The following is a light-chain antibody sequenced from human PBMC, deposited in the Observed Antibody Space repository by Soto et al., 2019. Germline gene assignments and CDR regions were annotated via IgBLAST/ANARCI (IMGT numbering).Light chain of an antibody. Sequence: DIQMTQSLSSLSASVGDRVTITCRASQSISSYLNWYQQKPGKAPKLLIYAASSLQSGVPSRFSGSGSGTDFTLTISSLQPEDFATYYCQQSHSTPWTFGQGTKVDIK. CDR1: QSISSY. CDR3: QQSHSTPWT. CDR2: AAS. J-gene: IGKJ1*01. V-gene: IGKV1-39*01.